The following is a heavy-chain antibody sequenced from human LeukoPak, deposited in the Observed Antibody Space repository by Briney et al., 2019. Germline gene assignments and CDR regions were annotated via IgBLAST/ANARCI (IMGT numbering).Heavy chain of an antibody. Sequence: GASVKVSCKASGYTFTSYDINWVRQATGQGLEWMGWMNPNSGNTGYAQKFQGRVTITRNTSISTAYMELSSLRSEDTAVYYCARGGSDSGRYYYYYMDVWGKGTTVTVSS. CDR2: MNPNSGNT. V-gene: IGHV1-8*03. J-gene: IGHJ6*03. D-gene: IGHD6-19*01. CDR1: GYTFTSYD. CDR3: ARGGSDSGRYYYYYMDV.